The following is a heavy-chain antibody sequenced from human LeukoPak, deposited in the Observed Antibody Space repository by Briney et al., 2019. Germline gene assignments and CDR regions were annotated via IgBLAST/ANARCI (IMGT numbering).Heavy chain of an antibody. CDR2: ISAYNGNT. J-gene: IGHJ4*02. V-gene: IGHV1-18*01. D-gene: IGHD2-2*02. CDR1: GYTFTSYG. CDR3: ARDRHVVVPASIAFAGN. Sequence: ASVKVSCKASGYTFTSYGISWVRQAPGQGLEWMGWISAYNGNTNYAQKLQGRVTMTTDTSTSTAYMELRSLRSDDTAGYYCARDRHVVVPASIAFAGNWGQGTLVTVSS.